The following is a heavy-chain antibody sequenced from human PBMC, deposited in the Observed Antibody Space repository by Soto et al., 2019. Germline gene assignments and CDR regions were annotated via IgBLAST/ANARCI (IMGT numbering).Heavy chain of an antibody. Sequence: GSLRLSCAASGFTFSNYWMHWVRQAPGKGLVWVSRIKSDGSSTSAADSVKGRFTISRDNARNTLYLQMNSLRAEDTAVYYCTRDPFGEVSFWGQGIMVTVSS. CDR2: IKSDGSST. J-gene: IGHJ3*01. D-gene: IGHD3-10*01. CDR3: TRDPFGEVSF. V-gene: IGHV3-74*01. CDR1: GFTFSNYW.